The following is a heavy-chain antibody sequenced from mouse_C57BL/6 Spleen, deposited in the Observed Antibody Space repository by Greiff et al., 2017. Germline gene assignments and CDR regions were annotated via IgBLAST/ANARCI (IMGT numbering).Heavy chain of an antibody. D-gene: IGHD4-1*01. CDR1: GFTFSSYA. J-gene: IGHJ3*01. CDR2: ISSGGDYI. Sequence: EVKVVESGEGLVKPGGSLKLSCAASGFTFSSYAMSWVRQTPEKRLEWVAYISSGGDYIYYADTVKGRFTISRDNARNTLYLQMSSLKSEDTAMYYCTRPGTGARFAYWGQGTLVTVSA. CDR3: TRPGTGARFAY. V-gene: IGHV5-9-1*02.